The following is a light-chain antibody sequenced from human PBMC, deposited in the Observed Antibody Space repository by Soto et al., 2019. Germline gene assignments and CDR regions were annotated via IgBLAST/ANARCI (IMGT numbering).Light chain of an antibody. CDR1: SSDVGSYNL. CDR3: CSYAGSSTYVV. J-gene: IGLJ2*01. V-gene: IGLV2-23*02. CDR2: EVN. Sequence: QSVLTQPASVSGSPGQSITISCTGTSSDVGSYNLVSWYQQHPGKAPKLMIYEVNKRPSGVSNRFSGSKSGNTASLTISGLQAEDEADYYCCSYAGSSTYVVFGGGTKLNVL.